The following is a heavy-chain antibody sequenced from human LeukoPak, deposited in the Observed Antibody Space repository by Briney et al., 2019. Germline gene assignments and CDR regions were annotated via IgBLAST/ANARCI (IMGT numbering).Heavy chain of an antibody. Sequence: SETLSLTCTVSGGSISSGDYYWSWIRQPPGKGLEWIGYIYYSGSTYYNPSLKSRVTISVDTSKNQFSLKLSSVTAADTAVYYRASTDGSVVPAAIRFDYWGQGTLVTVSS. CDR3: ASTDGSVVPAAIRFDY. J-gene: IGHJ4*02. V-gene: IGHV4-30-4*01. CDR2: IYYSGST. D-gene: IGHD2-2*01. CDR1: GGSISSGDYY.